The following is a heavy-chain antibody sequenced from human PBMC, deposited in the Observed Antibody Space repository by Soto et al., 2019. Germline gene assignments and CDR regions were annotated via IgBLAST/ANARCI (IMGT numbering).Heavy chain of an antibody. V-gene: IGHV3-11*01. CDR3: ARNTVSAAGADYYGLDV. D-gene: IGHD6-13*01. Sequence: TWGALRISGAVSVVTFSGDDMSWVRLARGQGLEWFSYMSSSGATIYYADSVKGLFTISRDNAKNSLYLQMNSLRADDTAVYYCARNTVSAAGADYYGLDVWGQGTTVTVSS. J-gene: IGHJ6*02. CDR2: MSSSGATI. CDR1: VVTFSGDD.